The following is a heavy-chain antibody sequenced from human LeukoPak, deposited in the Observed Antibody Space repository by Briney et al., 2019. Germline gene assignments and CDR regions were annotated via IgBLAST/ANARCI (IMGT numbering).Heavy chain of an antibody. CDR3: ARSMVRGAPHYYYGMDV. Sequence: GSLRLSCAASGFTFSSYAMSWVRQAPGKGLEWVSAISGSGGSTYYADSVKGRFTISRDNSKNTLYLQMNSLRAEDTAVYYCARSMVRGAPHYYYGMDVWGQGTTVTVSS. CDR1: GFTFSSYA. J-gene: IGHJ6*02. V-gene: IGHV3-23*01. D-gene: IGHD3-10*01. CDR2: ISGSGGST.